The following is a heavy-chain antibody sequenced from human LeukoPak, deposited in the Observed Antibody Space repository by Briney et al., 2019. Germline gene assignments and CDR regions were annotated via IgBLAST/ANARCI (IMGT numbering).Heavy chain of an antibody. CDR3: ARDIYFYGDYVIDY. D-gene: IGHD4-17*01. CDR1: GFTFRSYS. V-gene: IGHV3-48*02. Sequence: GGSLRLSCAASGFTFRSYSMHWVRQAPGKGLEWVSYISSTSSTIYYADSVKGRFTISRDNAKNSLYLQMNSLRDEDTAVYYCARDIYFYGDYVIDYWGQGTLVTVSS. J-gene: IGHJ4*02. CDR2: ISSTSSTI.